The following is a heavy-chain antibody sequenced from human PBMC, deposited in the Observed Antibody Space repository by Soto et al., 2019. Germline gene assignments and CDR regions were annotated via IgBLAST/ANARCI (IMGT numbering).Heavy chain of an antibody. CDR1: GYTFTSYA. CDR2: INAGNGNT. Sequence: ASVKVSCKASGYTFTSYAMHWVRQAPGQRPEWMGWINAGNGNTKYSQKFQGRVTITRDTSASTAYMELSSLRSEDTAVYYCAAAAGTSKIYYYYYGMDVWGQGTTVTVSS. J-gene: IGHJ6*02. D-gene: IGHD6-13*01. V-gene: IGHV1-3*01. CDR3: AAAAGTSKIYYYYYGMDV.